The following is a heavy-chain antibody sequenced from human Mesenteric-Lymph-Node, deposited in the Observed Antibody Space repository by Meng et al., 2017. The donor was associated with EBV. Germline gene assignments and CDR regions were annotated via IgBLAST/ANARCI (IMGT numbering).Heavy chain of an antibody. D-gene: IGHD3-10*01. J-gene: IGHJ5*02. Sequence: RKDASPGLGRPAGPLSITCPLSGAAISMYNRAWLRHPPGKGLVWIGDTATSYYNPSLKNRVTISVDTSNQFSLKLSSVTAAYTAVYYCARRLHYYGSLCSWGQGTLVTVSS. CDR1: GAAISMYN. V-gene: IGHV4-39*01. CDR3: ARRLHYYGSLCS. CDR2: TATS.